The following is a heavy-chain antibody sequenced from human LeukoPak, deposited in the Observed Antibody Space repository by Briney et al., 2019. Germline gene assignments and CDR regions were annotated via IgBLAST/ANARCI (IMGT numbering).Heavy chain of an antibody. J-gene: IGHJ4*02. CDR1: GFTFTIHA. Sequence: PGGSLRLSCAASGFTFTIHAVHWVRQAPGKGLEWVAVTDGTNKFYSDSVRGRFTISGDTSKNTIYLQMNSLRPENTAMYYCAKDLIAGPPDYFDYWGQRTLVSVSS. CDR2: TDGTNK. CDR3: AKDLIAGPPDYFDY. V-gene: IGHV3-30-3*01. D-gene: IGHD2-21*01.